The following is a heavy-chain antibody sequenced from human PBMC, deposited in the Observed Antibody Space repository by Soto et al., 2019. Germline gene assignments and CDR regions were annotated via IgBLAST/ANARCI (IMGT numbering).Heavy chain of an antibody. CDR3: AKEIMGSDYSFDY. Sequence: EVQLLDSGGGLVQPGGSLRLSCAASGFTFSSYAMSWVRQAPGKGLEWVSAISGSGGSTYYADSVKGQFTISRDNSKNTLYLQVNSLSAEDTAVYYCAKEIMGSDYSFDYWGQGTLVTVSS. D-gene: IGHD2-21*02. CDR2: ISGSGGST. CDR1: GFTFSSYA. J-gene: IGHJ4*02. V-gene: IGHV3-23*01.